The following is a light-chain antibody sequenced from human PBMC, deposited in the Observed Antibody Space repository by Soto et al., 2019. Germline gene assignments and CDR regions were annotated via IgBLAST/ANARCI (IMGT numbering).Light chain of an antibody. Sequence: IQMNQSLSTLSASVGDRLTLISGASQSISSWLAWYPPTPGKAPKILIYAAVVLQGGVPSRVRGTLSATAFILTISGLQPEDGATDYCQQVNYYPFTFGGGTKVDIK. CDR1: QSISSW. J-gene: IGKJ4*01. CDR3: QQVNYYPFT. CDR2: AAV. V-gene: IGKV1-5*02.